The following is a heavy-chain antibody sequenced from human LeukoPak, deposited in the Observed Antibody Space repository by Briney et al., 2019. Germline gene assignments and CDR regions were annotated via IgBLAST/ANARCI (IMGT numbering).Heavy chain of an antibody. J-gene: IGHJ4*02. D-gene: IGHD6-13*01. CDR1: GGSIYSYY. V-gene: IGHV4-59*08. CDR2: IYHSGNS. CDR3: ASGFSVRYSHF. Sequence: SETLSLTCTVSGGSIYSYYWRWIRQPPGKGLEWIGNIYHSGNSNFIPSYNPSLKSRVTISVDTSKSQFSLRLTSVTAADRAVYYCASGFSVRYSHFWGQGILVTVSS.